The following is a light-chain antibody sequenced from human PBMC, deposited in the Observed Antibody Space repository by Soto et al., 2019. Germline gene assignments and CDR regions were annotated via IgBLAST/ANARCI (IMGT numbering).Light chain of an antibody. V-gene: IGKV3-20*01. CDR3: KQFGSSPGFT. CDR1: QSINNRY. Sequence: EIVLTQSPGTLSLSPGERATLSCRASQSINNRYLAWYQQKPGQAPRLLIYGASSRATGIPDRFIGSGSGTYFTLTISRLEPEDFAVYYCKQFGSSPGFTFGPGTKVDIK. J-gene: IGKJ3*01. CDR2: GAS.